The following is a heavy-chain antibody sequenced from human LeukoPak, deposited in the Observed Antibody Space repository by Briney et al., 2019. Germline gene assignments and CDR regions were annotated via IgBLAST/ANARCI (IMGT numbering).Heavy chain of an antibody. CDR2: ISYDGSNK. D-gene: IGHD6-13*01. Sequence: GGSLRLSCAASGFTFSSYSMNWVRRAPGKGLEWVAVISYDGSNKYYADSVKGRFTISRDNSKNTLYLQMNSLRAEDTAVYYCARDVAAAGTVDYWGQGTLVTVSS. V-gene: IGHV3-30*03. J-gene: IGHJ4*02. CDR1: GFTFSSYS. CDR3: ARDVAAAGTVDY.